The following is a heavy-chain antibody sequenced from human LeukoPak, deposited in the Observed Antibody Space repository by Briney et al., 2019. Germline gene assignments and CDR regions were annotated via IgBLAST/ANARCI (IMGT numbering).Heavy chain of an antibody. J-gene: IGHJ3*02. CDR2: IDWDDDK. V-gene: IGHV2-70*04. CDR1: EFSLSTSGMR. Sequence: SGPALVKPTQTLTLTCTFSEFSLSTSGMRVSWIRQPPGKALEWLARIDWDDDKFYSTSLKTRLTISKDTSKNQVVLTMTNMDPVDTATYYCARTLTTQGGFDIWGQGTMVTVSS. D-gene: IGHD2-15*01. CDR3: ARTLTTQGGFDI.